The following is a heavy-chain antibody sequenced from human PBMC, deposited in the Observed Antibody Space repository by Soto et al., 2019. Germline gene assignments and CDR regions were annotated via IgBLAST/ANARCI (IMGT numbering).Heavy chain of an antibody. CDR1: EFDFSNYG. Sequence: GGSLRLPCVASEFDFSNYGMHWVRQAPGKGLGWVAVIWSDGNHKFYSDSVKGRFTISRDNSKNTLDLQMDSLRGEDTAVYYCVRERGPFNGFDIWGQGTMVTVSS. V-gene: IGHV3-33*01. CDR2: IWSDGNHK. CDR3: VRERGPFNGFDI. J-gene: IGHJ3*02.